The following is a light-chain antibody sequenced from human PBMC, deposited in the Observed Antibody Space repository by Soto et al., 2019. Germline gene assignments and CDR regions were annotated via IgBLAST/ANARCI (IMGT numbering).Light chain of an antibody. CDR2: DVS. CDR1: SADVGGYNY. V-gene: IGLV2-11*01. J-gene: IGLJ1*01. Sequence: QSALTQPRSVSGSPGQSVTISCTGTSADVGGYNYVSWYQQHPGKVPKLMLYDVSQRPSGVPDRFSGSKSGNTASLTISGIQAEDEADYYCCSYAGRDTLYVFGSGTQVTVL. CDR3: CSYAGRDTLYV.